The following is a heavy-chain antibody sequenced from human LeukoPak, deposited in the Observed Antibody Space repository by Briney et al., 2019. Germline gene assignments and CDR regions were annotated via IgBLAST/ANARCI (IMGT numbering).Heavy chain of an antibody. D-gene: IGHD3-16*01. CDR1: GYTFTGYY. J-gene: IGHJ6*02. V-gene: IGHV1-2*02. Sequence: ASVKVSCKASGYTFTGYYMHWVRQSPGQGREWMGWINPNSGGTNYAQKFQGRVTMTRDTSTSTAYLELSRLRSDDTAVYYCARDLITGGVNYGMDVWGQGTTVTVSS. CDR3: ARDLITGGVNYGMDV. CDR2: INPNSGGT.